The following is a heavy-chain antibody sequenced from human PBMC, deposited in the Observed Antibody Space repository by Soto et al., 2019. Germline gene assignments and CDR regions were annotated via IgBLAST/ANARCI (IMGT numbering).Heavy chain of an antibody. J-gene: IGHJ6*02. CDR3: ARADRYCSSTSCYIRRTYGMDV. D-gene: IGHD2-2*02. CDR1: GFTFSSYE. CDR2: ISSSGSTI. V-gene: IGHV3-48*03. Sequence: EVQLVESGGGLVQPGGSLRLSCAASGFTFSSYEMNWVRQAPGKGLEWVSYISSSGSTIYYADSVKGRFTISRDNAKTSLYLQMNSLRAEDTAVYYCARADRYCSSTSCYIRRTYGMDVWGQGTTVTVSS.